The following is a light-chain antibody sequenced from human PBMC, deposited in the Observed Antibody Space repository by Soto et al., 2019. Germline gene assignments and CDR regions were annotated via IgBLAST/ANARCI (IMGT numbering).Light chain of an antibody. J-gene: IGLJ2*01. CDR1: SSDISYSNY. CDR3: SSYTSSSTVV. CDR2: DVS. V-gene: IGLV2-14*01. Sequence: QSALTQPASVSGSPGRSITISCTGTSSDISYSNYVSWYQQHPGRAPKLILYDVSNRPSGVSIRFSGSKSVNTASLTISGLQVADEADYYCSSYTSSSTVVFGGGTKLTVL.